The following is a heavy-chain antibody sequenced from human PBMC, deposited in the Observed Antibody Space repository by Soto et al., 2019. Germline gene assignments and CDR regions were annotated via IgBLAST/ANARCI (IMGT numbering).Heavy chain of an antibody. Sequence: APVKVSCKASGYTFTSYGINWGRPAPGQGLEWMGWISAYNGNTNYAQKLQGRVTMTTDTSTSTAYMELRSLRSDDTAVYYCARDVKDIVATIHWYDPWSQGTLVTVSS. D-gene: IGHD5-12*01. V-gene: IGHV1-18*01. J-gene: IGHJ5*02. CDR1: GYTFTSYG. CDR3: ARDVKDIVATIHWYDP. CDR2: ISAYNGNT.